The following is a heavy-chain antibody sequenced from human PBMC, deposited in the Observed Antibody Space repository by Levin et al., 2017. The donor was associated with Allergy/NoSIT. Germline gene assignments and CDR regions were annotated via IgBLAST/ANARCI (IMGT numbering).Heavy chain of an antibody. CDR2: INHSGST. CDR1: GGSFSGYY. CDR3: ARSGATGYWSVSLCYMSSYYYGMDV. J-gene: IGHJ6*02. D-gene: IGHD3-3*01. V-gene: IGHV4-34*01. Sequence: PSETLSLTCAVYGGSFSGYYWSWIRQLPGKGLEWIGEINHSGSTNYNPSLKSRVTISVDTSKNQFSLKLSSVTAADTAVYYCARSGATGYWSVSLCYMSSYYYGMDVWGQGTTVTVSS.